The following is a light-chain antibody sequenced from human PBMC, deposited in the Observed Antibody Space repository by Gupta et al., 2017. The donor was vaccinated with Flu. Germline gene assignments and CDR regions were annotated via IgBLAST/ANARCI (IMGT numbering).Light chain of an antibody. J-gene: IGKJ2*03. CDR1: QSVSNGH. CDR2: GTY. Sequence: EVVLTQTPGALSLSPGERATLSCRASQSVSNGHLAWYQQRPCQAPRLLIYGTYSRATGIPDRLSGSGSGTDFTRTSTRLENEVLAVYSRQEDGRSRVSFGQGTKLEIK. V-gene: IGKV3-20*01. CDR3: QEDGRSRVS.